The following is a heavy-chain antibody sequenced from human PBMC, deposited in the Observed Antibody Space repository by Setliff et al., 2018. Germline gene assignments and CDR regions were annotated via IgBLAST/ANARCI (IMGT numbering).Heavy chain of an antibody. CDR2: ISSNGGRK. V-gene: IGHV3-64*04. CDR3: ARASPGVVTEDFDS. CDR1: GFTFSSFA. D-gene: IGHD3-3*01. Sequence: GGSLRLSCAASGFTFSSFAMYWVRQAPGKGLEYVSGISSNGGRKYYANSVKGRFTISRDNAQNSLYLQMNSLRAEDTAVYYCARASPGVVTEDFDSWGQGTLVTVSS. J-gene: IGHJ4*02.